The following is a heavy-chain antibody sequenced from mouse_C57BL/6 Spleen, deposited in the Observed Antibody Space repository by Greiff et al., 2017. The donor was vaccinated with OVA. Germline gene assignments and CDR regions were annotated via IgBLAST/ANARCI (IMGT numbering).Heavy chain of an antibody. CDR2: IWSDGST. CDR1: GFSLTSYG. V-gene: IGHV2-6-1*01. D-gene: IGHD1-3*01. CDR3: ARHEWGYDAMDY. Sequence: VKLMESGPGLVAPSQSLSITCTVSGFSLTSYGVHWVRQPPGKGLEWLVVIWSDGSTTYNSALKSRLSISKDNSKSQVFLKMNSLQTDDTAMYYCARHEWGYDAMDYWGQGTSVTVSS. J-gene: IGHJ4*01.